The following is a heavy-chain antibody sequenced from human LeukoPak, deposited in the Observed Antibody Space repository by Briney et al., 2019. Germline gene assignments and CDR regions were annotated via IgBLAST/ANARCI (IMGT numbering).Heavy chain of an antibody. Sequence: GASVKVSCKASGYTFTSYGISWVRQAPGQGLEWMGGIIPIFGTANYAQKFQGRVTITADESTSTAYMELSSLRSEDTAVYYCARPARIGLWSLYYFDYWGQGTLVTVSS. CDR1: GYTFTSYG. D-gene: IGHD3-10*01. CDR3: ARPARIGLWSLYYFDY. V-gene: IGHV1-69*13. CDR2: IIPIFGTA. J-gene: IGHJ4*02.